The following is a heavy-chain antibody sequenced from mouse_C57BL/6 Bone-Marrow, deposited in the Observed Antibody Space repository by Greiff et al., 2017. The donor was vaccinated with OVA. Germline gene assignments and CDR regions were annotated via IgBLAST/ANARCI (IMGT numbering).Heavy chain of an antibody. CDR2: IYPRSGNT. Sequence: VQRVESGAELARPGASVKLSCKASGYTFTSYGISWVKQRTGQGLEWIGEIYPRSGNTYYNEKFKGKATLTADQSSSTAYMELRSLTSEDSAVYFCARSYGSSHWYFDVWGTGTTVTVSS. CDR3: ARSYGSSHWYFDV. D-gene: IGHD1-1*01. V-gene: IGHV1-81*01. CDR1: GYTFTSYG. J-gene: IGHJ1*03.